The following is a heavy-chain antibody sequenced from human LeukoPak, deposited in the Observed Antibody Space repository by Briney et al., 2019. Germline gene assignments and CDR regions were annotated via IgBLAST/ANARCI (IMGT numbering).Heavy chain of an antibody. J-gene: IGHJ4*02. CDR1: GFTVSNNY. CDR2: IYSGGST. V-gene: IGHV3-66*01. D-gene: IGHD2-2*01. CDR3: SRDRDCIGSTCYGL. Sequence: GGSLRLSCAASGFTVSNNYMRWVRQAPGKGLEWVSLIYSGGSTYYADSVKGRFIISRNNSKNTLQHQMNSLTAEDTAVYECSRDRDCIGSTCYGLWGQGTRVTVSS.